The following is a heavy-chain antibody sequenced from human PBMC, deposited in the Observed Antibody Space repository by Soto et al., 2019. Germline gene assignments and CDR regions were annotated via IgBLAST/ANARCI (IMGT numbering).Heavy chain of an antibody. D-gene: IGHD1-1*01. CDR2: IIPISDTI. CDR1: GDTSSAHA. Sequence: QVQLVQSGAEVKKPGSSVKVSCKASGDTSSAHAITWVRQAPGQGPEWMGGIIPISDTIYYAQKFQGRVTISADELMTTPYLEFSSLTSDDTAIYYCAKSGWTLINWMEIWGQGTLVIVSS. J-gene: IGHJ4*02. CDR3: AKSGWTLINWMEI. V-gene: IGHV1-69*12.